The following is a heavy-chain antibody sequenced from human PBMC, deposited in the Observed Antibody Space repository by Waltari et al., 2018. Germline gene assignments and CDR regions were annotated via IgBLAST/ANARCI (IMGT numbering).Heavy chain of an antibody. CDR1: GGTFSSYT. CDR2: IIPILGIA. Sequence: QVQLVQSGAEVKKPGSSVKVSCKASGGTFSSYTIRWVRQAPGQGLEWMGRIIPILGIANYAQKFQGRVTITADKSTSTAYMELSSLRSEDTAVYYCARERYCSSTSCYRSYYFDYWGQGTLVTVSS. J-gene: IGHJ4*02. CDR3: ARERYCSSTSCYRSYYFDY. V-gene: IGHV1-69*08. D-gene: IGHD2-2*02.